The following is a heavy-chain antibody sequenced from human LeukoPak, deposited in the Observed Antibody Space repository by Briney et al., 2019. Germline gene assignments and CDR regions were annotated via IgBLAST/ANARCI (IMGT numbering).Heavy chain of an antibody. CDR3: ARGLGVLSPYFDY. J-gene: IGHJ4*02. Sequence: GGCLRLSCAAYGFTFTSYSRNWVRQATGKGLELVSSISSSSSYIYYADSVKGRFTISRDNAKNSLYLQMNRLRAEDTAVYYCARGLGVLSPYFDYWGQGTLVTVSS. V-gene: IGHV3-21*01. D-gene: IGHD2/OR15-2a*01. CDR1: GFTFTSYS. CDR2: ISSSSSYI.